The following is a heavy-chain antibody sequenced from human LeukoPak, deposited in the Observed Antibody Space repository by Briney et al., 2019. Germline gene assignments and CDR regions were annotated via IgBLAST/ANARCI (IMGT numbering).Heavy chain of an antibody. J-gene: IGHJ4*02. D-gene: IGHD2-15*01. CDR2: IYYSGNT. CDR3: ARHENIVVVASATAFDY. Sequence: SETLSLTCSVSGGSISSSSHFWGWIRQPPGKGLEWIGSIYYSGNTYYHPSLESRVTMSVDTSKNYFSLKVTSVTAADTAMYYCARHENIVVVASATAFDYWGQGTLVTVSS. CDR1: GGSISSSSHF. V-gene: IGHV4-39*01.